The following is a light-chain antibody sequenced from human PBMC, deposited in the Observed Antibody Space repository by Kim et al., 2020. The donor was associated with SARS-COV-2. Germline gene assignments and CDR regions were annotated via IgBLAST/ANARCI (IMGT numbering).Light chain of an antibody. V-gene: IGKV1-5*03. CDR1: QSSSSY. CDR3: QQYHFYPYT. J-gene: IGKJ2*01. Sequence: YSSLDDSVTISCRASQSSSSYLAWYQQKRRKPRRLMIDKTSNLETSVPSTIGGSASGTDFTLIISRQQPDVFASYYCQQYHFYPYTFGQGTKLEI. CDR2: KTS.